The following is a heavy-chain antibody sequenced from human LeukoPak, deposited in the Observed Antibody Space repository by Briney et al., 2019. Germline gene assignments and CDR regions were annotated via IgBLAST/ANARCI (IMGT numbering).Heavy chain of an antibody. CDR2: IWYDGSNK. Sequence: GGSLRLSCAASGFTLSSYGMHWVRQAPGKGLEWVAVIWYDGSNKYYADSVKGRFTISRDNSKNTLYLQMNSLRAEDTAVYYCARDRGYYYDSSGSGYFDYWGQGTLVTVSS. CDR3: ARDRGYYYDSSGSGYFDY. CDR1: GFTLSSYG. V-gene: IGHV3-33*01. D-gene: IGHD3-22*01. J-gene: IGHJ4*02.